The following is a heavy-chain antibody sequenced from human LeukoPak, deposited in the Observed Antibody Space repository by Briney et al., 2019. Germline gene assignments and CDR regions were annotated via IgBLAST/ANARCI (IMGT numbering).Heavy chain of an antibody. V-gene: IGHV1-18*01. CDR2: ISAYNGNT. CDR3: ARERIAVASCYALDI. J-gene: IGHJ3*02. CDR1: GYTFTSYG. Sequence: ASVKVSCKASGYTFTSYGISWVRQAPGQGLEWMGWISAYNGNTNYAQKLQGRVTMTTDTSTSTAYMELRSLRSDDTAVYYCARERIAVASCYALDIWGQGTMVTVSS. D-gene: IGHD6-19*01.